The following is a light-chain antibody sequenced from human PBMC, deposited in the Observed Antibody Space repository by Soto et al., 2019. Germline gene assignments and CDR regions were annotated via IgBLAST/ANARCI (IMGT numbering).Light chain of an antibody. CDR1: QSISDT. Sequence: EVVMTQSPATLSVSPGGRATLSCRASQSISDTLAWYQQKPGQAPRLLIYGASTRATGIPARFSGSGSGTEFTLTISSLQSEDFALYYCQQYQNWPLITFGQGTRLEIK. V-gene: IGKV3-15*01. CDR3: QQYQNWPLIT. CDR2: GAS. J-gene: IGKJ5*01.